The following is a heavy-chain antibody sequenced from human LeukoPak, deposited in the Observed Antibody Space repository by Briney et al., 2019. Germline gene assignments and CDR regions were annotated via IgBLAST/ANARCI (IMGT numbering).Heavy chain of an antibody. CDR1: GGSISSSNW. V-gene: IGHV4-4*02. CDR3: AREVKYNWNSDAFDI. D-gene: IGHD1-7*01. CDR2: IYHSGST. J-gene: IGHJ3*02. Sequence: SETLSLTCAVSGGSISSSNWWSWVRQPPGKGLEWIGEIYHSGSTNYNPSLKSRVTISVDKSKNQFSLKLSSVTAADTAVYYCAREVKYNWNSDAFDIWGQGTMVTVSS.